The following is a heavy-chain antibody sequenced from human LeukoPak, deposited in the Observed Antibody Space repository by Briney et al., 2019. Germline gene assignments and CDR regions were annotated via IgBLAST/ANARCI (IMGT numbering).Heavy chain of an antibody. CDR3: ARYLFGSSSYYFDY. D-gene: IGHD6-6*01. CDR2: IYSGGST. CDR1: GFTVSSNY. J-gene: IGHJ4*02. V-gene: IGHV3-66*02. Sequence: GGSLRLSCAASGFTVSSNYMSWVRQAPGKGLEWVSVIYSGGSTYYADSVKGRFTISRDNSKSTLYLQMNSLRAEDTAVYYCARYLFGSSSYYFDYWGQGSLVTVSS.